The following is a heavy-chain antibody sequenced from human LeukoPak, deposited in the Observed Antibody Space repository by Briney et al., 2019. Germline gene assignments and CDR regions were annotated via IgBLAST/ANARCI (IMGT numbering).Heavy chain of an antibody. Sequence: GGSLRLSCAASGFTFSSYAMSWVGQAPGKGLEWVSTISGGGGSTYYADSVKGRFTISRDNSKNTLYLQVNSLRAEDTAVYFCAKGGKWDITPFDYWGQGTLVTVTS. CDR3: AKGGKWDITPFDY. CDR2: ISGGGGST. V-gene: IGHV3-23*01. J-gene: IGHJ4*02. D-gene: IGHD1-26*01. CDR1: GFTFSSYA.